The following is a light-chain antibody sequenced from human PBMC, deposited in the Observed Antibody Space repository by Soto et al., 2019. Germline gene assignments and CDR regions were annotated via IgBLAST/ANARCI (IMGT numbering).Light chain of an antibody. Sequence: QSALTQPASVSGSPGQSITISCTGTSSDVGTYDYVSWYQHHPGKAPKLMIYEVSNWPSGVSNRFSGSKSGNTASLTISGLQAEDEADYYCSSYITSSSLYVFGTGTKVTVL. CDR1: SSDVGTYDY. J-gene: IGLJ1*01. V-gene: IGLV2-14*01. CDR3: SSYITSSSLYV. CDR2: EVS.